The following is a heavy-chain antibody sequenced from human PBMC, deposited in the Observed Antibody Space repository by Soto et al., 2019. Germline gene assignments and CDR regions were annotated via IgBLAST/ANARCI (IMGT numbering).Heavy chain of an antibody. J-gene: IGHJ4*02. CDR1: GGTSSRYA. V-gene: IGHV1-69*06. Sequence: SVKVACKAAGGTSSRYAIGGGLRARGQGLGVMGGIIPIFGTANYAQKFQDRVTITADKSTSTAYMELSSLRSEDTAVYFCARDKSGIYYAIFAYWGQGTPDTVSP. CDR2: IIPIFGTA. CDR3: ARDKSGIYYAIFAY. D-gene: IGHD1-26*01.